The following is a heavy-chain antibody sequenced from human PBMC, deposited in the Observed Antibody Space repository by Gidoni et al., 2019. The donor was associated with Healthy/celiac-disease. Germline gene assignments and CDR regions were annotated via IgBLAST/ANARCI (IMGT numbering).Heavy chain of an antibody. CDR1: GYTFTSYG. V-gene: IGHV1-18*01. CDR3: ARVGPSYGDPIVPDY. J-gene: IGHJ4*02. Sequence: QVQMVQSGAEAKKPGASVKVSCKASGYTFTSYGISWVRQAPGQGLEWIGWISAYNGNTNYAQKLQGRVTMTTDTSTSTAYMELRSLRSDDTAVYYCARVGPSYGDPIVPDYWGQGTLVTVSS. D-gene: IGHD4-17*01. CDR2: ISAYNGNT.